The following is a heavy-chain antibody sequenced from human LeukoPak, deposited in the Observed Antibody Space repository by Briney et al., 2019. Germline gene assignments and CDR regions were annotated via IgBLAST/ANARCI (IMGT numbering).Heavy chain of an antibody. CDR3: ARDRISLRRDGHNWAMIY. CDR2: INPNSGGT. CDR1: GYTFTGYY. J-gene: IGHJ4*02. Sequence: ASVKVSCKASGYTFTGYYMHWVRQAPGHGLEWMGRINPNSGGTNYAQKFQGRVTMTRDTSISTAYMELSRLRSDDTAVYYCARDRISLRRDGHNWAMIYWGQGTLVTVSS. V-gene: IGHV1-2*06. D-gene: IGHD5-24*01.